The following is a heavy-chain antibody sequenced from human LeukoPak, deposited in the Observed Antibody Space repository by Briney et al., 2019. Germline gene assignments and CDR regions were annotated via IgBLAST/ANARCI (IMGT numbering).Heavy chain of an antibody. D-gene: IGHD6-19*01. CDR3: AKDEQWLVPRGLDY. V-gene: IGHV3-23*01. CDR1: GFTFSSYA. CDR2: ISGSGGTT. J-gene: IGHJ4*02. Sequence: GGSLRLSCAASGFTFSSYAMSWVRQAPGKGLEWVSAISGSGGTTYYADSVKGRFTISRDNSKNTLYLQMNSLRAEDTAVYYCAKDEQWLVPRGLDYWGQGTLVTVSS.